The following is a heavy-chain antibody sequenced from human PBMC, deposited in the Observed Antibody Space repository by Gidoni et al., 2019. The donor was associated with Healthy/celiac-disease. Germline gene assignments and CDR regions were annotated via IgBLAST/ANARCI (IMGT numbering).Heavy chain of an antibody. J-gene: IGHJ2*01. Sequence: QVQLQQWGAGLLKPSETLSLTCAVYGGSFSGYYWSWIRQPPGKGLEWIGEINHSGSTNYNPSLKSRVTISVDTSKNQFSLKLSSVTAADTAVYYCARAWRQNWYFDLWGRGTLVTVSS. CDR2: INHSGST. D-gene: IGHD5-12*01. CDR3: ARAWRQNWYFDL. V-gene: IGHV4-34*01. CDR1: GGSFSGYY.